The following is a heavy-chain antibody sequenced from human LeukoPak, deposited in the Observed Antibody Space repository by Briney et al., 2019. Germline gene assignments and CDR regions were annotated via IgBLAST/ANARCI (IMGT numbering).Heavy chain of an antibody. CDR3: AKGLRWFGDFYFNFFDY. D-gene: IGHD3-10*01. J-gene: IGHJ4*02. V-gene: IGHV3-30*18. Sequence: PGGSLRLSCAASGFTFSSYWMSWVRQAPGKGLEWVAVISYDGSNKYYADSVKGRFTIARDNSENTVSLQMNTLKTEDTAVYYCAKGLRWFGDFYFNFFDYWGQGILVTVSS. CDR2: ISYDGSNK. CDR1: GFTFSSYW.